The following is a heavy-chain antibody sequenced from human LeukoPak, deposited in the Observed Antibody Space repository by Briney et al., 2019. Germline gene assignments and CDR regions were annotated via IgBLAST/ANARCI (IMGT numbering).Heavy chain of an antibody. D-gene: IGHD5-18*01. J-gene: IGHJ4*02. CDR1: GFTFSSYW. CDR2: INTDGSST. Sequence: PGGSLRLSCGAFGFTFSSYWMHWVRQAPGKGPVWVARINTDGSSTTYADSVKGRFTISRDNAKNMLYLQMYSVRAGDTAVYYCVRDSSGYNDGYKNFDYWGQGTLVTVSS. CDR3: VRDSSGYNDGYKNFDY. V-gene: IGHV3-74*01.